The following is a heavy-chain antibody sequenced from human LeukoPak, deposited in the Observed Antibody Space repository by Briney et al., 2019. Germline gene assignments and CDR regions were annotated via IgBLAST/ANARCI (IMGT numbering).Heavy chain of an antibody. V-gene: IGHV1-24*01. CDR3: ASPLGYCSSTSCYGAFDI. D-gene: IGHD2-2*01. J-gene: IGHJ3*02. CDR1: GYTLTELS. CDR2: FDPEDGET. Sequence: ASVKVSCKVSGYTLTELSMHWARQAPGKGLEWMGGFDPEDGETIYAQKFQGRVTMTEDTSTDTAYMELSSLRSEDTAVYYCASPLGYCSSTSCYGAFDIWGQGTMVTVSS.